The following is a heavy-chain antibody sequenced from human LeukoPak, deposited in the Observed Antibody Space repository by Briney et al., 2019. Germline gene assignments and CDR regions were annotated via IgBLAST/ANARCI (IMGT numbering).Heavy chain of an antibody. D-gene: IGHD6-13*01. CDR1: GGSISSGGYY. CDR2: IYYSGST. Sequence: PSQTLSLTCTVSGGSISSGGYYWSWIRQPPGKGLEWIGYIYYSGSTNYNPSLKSRVTISVDTSKNQFSLKLSSVTAADTAVYYCARAPRAAADLYWYFDLWGRGTLVTVSS. CDR3: ARAPRAAADLYWYFDL. V-gene: IGHV4-61*08. J-gene: IGHJ2*01.